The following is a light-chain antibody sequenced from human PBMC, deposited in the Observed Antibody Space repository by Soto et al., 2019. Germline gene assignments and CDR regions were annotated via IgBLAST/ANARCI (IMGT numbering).Light chain of an antibody. CDR3: QQYNNWWK. CDR1: QSVSNN. J-gene: IGKJ1*01. CDR2: GAS. Sequence: EVVMTQSPATLSVSTGERATLSCRASQSVSNNLAWYQQKPGQAHRLIIYGASTRATGIPARFSGSGSGTEFTLTISSLQSEDFAVYYCQQYNNWWKFGQGTKVEIK. V-gene: IGKV3-15*01.